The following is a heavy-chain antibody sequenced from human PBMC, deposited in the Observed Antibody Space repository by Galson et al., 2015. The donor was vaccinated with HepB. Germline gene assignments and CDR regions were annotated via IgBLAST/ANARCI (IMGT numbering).Heavy chain of an antibody. CDR2: INPNSGDT. CDR3: ASGLTIFGVVIPMYY. CDR1: GYIFTGYY. V-gene: IGHV1-2*02. D-gene: IGHD3-3*01. J-gene: IGHJ4*02. Sequence: QSGAEVKKPGASVKVSCKASGYIFTGYYLHWVRQAPGQGLEWMGWINPNSGDTKYAQKFQGRVTMTRDMAITTGYMEVNSLRFDDTAVYFCASGLTIFGVVIPMYYWGQGTLVTVSS.